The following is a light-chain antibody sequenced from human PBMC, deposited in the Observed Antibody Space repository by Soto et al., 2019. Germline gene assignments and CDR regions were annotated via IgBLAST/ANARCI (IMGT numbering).Light chain of an antibody. CDR2: GAS. Sequence: IVMTQSPATLSVSPGERSTRACRASQNVLSNLAWYQQKPGQAPRLLIYGASNRATGIPARFSGSGSGTDFTLTISSLEPEDFAVYYCQQRSNWPPITFGQGTRLEIK. J-gene: IGKJ5*01. CDR3: QQRSNWPPIT. V-gene: IGKV3-11*01. CDR1: QNVLSN.